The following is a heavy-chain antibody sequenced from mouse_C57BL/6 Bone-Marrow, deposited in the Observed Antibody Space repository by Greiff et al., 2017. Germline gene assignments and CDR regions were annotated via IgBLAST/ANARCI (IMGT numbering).Heavy chain of an antibody. J-gene: IGHJ2*01. CDR3: ARYDRSYFDY. CDR2: INPNNGGT. Sequence: EVQLQQSGPELVKPGASVKISCKASGYTFTDYYMNWVKQSHGKSLEWIGDINPNNGGTSYNQKFKGKATLTVDKSYSTAYMELRSLTSEDSAVYYCARYDRSYFDYWGQGTTLTVSS. CDR1: GYTFTDYY. V-gene: IGHV1-26*01. D-gene: IGHD2-3*01.